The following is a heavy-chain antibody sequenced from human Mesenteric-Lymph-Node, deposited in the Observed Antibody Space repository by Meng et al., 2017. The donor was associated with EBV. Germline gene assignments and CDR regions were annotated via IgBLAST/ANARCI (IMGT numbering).Heavy chain of an antibody. CDR2: INHSGGT. Sequence: QAQLQQWGAGRLKPSETLSLTCTVYGGSFTDHYWTWIRQPPGKGLEWIAEINHSGGTNYNLSLKNRVTISIDLSKNHFSLKVSSVTAADTAVYYCARSSYGSGSYSPFDFWGEGNLVTVSS. J-gene: IGHJ4*02. V-gene: IGHV4-34*01. CDR1: GGSFTDHY. D-gene: IGHD3-10*01. CDR3: ARSSYGSGSYSPFDF.